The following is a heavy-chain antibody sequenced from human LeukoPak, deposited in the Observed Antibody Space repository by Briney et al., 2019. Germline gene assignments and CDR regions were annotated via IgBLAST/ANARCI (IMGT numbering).Heavy chain of an antibody. CDR1: GFTFSSFS. CDR2: ISSTSSYI. V-gene: IGHV3-21*01. Sequence: GGSLGLSCAASGFTFSSFSMNWVRQAPGKGLEWVSSISSTSSYIYYADSVKGRFTISRDKDKNSVYLQMTSLRAEDTAVYYCARESGSRSYYYYMDVWGKGTTVTVSS. CDR3: ARESGSRSYYYYMDV. J-gene: IGHJ6*03. D-gene: IGHD2-2*01.